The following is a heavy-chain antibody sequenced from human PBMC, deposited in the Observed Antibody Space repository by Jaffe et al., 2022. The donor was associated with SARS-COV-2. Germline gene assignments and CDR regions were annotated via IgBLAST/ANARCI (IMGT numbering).Heavy chain of an antibody. V-gene: IGHV3-21*01. CDR3: ARVTVATIMGYYYYYMDV. CDR2: ISSSSSYI. CDR1: GFTFSSYS. D-gene: IGHD5-12*01. J-gene: IGHJ6*03. Sequence: EVQLVESGGGLVKPGGSLRLSCAASGFTFSSYSMNWVRQAPGKGLEWVSSISSSSSYIYYADSVKGRFTISRDNAKNSLYLQMNSLRAEDTAVYYCARVTVATIMGYYYYYMDVWGKGTTVTVSS.